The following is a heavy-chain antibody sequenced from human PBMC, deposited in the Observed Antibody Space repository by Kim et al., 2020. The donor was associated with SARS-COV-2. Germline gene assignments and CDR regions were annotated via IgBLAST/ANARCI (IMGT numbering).Heavy chain of an antibody. V-gene: IGHV4-34*01. CDR2: INHSGST. Sequence: SETLSLTCAVYGGSFSGYYWSWIRQPPGKGLEWIGEINHSGSTNYNPSLKSRVTISVDTSKNQFSLKLSSVTAADTAVYYCARAALGYCSSTSCPGVWFDPWGQGTLVTVSS. CDR3: ARAALGYCSSTSCPGVWFDP. J-gene: IGHJ5*02. CDR1: GGSFSGYY. D-gene: IGHD2-2*01.